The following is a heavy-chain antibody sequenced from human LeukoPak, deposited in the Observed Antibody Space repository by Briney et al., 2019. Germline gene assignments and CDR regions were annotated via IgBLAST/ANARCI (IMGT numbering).Heavy chain of an antibody. Sequence: GGSLRLSCAASGLTFNTYTMNWVRQAPGKGLEWVSSISSSSSYIYYADSVKGRFTISRANAKNSLFLQMNSLRAEDTAVYYCVRGADYHILTGYMDVWGKGTTVTVSS. CDR1: GLTFNTYT. CDR3: VRGADYHILTGYMDV. V-gene: IGHV3-21*01. J-gene: IGHJ6*03. CDR2: ISSSSSYI. D-gene: IGHD3-9*01.